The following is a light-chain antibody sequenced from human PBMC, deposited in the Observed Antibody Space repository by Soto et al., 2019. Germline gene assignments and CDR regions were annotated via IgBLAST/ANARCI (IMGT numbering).Light chain of an antibody. CDR3: TSYVGNDIWV. Sequence: QSALTQPPSASGSPGQSVTISCTGTSSDVGAYKYVSWYQQYPGKAPKLMIYEVTKRPSGVPDRFSGSKSGNTASLTVSGLQAEDEADDYCTSYVGNDIWVFGGGTKRTVL. J-gene: IGLJ3*02. CDR2: EVT. V-gene: IGLV2-8*01. CDR1: SSDVGAYKY.